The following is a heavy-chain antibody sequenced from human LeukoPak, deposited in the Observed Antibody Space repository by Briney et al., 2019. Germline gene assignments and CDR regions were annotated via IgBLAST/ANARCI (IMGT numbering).Heavy chain of an antibody. CDR2: IDPNSGGT. CDR3: ARSRTPFYYYGMHV. J-gene: IGHJ6*02. CDR1: GCIFTDYY. V-gene: IGHV1-2*02. Sequence: ASVKVSCKASGCIFTDYYIHWIRQAPGQGLEWMGWIDPNSGGTHHAPNFQGRATMTRGTSSSTVYMDLSRLRSADTAIYYCARSRTPFYYYGMHVWGLGTSVTVSS. D-gene: IGHD1-1*01.